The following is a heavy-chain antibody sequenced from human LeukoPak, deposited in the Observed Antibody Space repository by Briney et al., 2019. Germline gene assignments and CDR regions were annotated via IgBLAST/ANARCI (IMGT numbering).Heavy chain of an antibody. V-gene: IGHV4-38-2*02. Sequence: IPSETLSLTCTVSGYSISSGYYWGWIRQPPGKGLEWIGSIYHSGSTYYNPSLKSRVTISVDTSKNQFSLKLSSVTAADTAVYYCARESPHYGSDYWGQGTLVTVSS. CDR2: IYHSGST. CDR3: ARESPHYGSDY. CDR1: GYSISSGYY. J-gene: IGHJ4*02. D-gene: IGHD3-10*01.